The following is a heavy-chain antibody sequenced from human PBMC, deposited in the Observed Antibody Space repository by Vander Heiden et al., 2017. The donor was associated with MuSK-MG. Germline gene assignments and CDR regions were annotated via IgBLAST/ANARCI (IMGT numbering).Heavy chain of an antibody. CDR2: IYYSGST. V-gene: IGHV4-59*08. J-gene: IGHJ6*02. CDR1: GGSLSSYY. Sequence: QVQLQESGPGLVKPSETLSLTCTVSGGSLSSYYCSWIRQPPGKGLEWIGYIYYSGSTNYNPSLKSRVTISVDTSKNQFSLKLSSVTAADTAVYYCARRLPVEMATIYYYYYGMDVWGQGTTVTVSS. D-gene: IGHD5-12*01. CDR3: ARRLPVEMATIYYYYYGMDV.